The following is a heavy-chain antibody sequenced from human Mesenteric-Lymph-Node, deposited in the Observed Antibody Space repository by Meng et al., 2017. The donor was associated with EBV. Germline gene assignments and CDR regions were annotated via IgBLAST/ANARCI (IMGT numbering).Heavy chain of an antibody. V-gene: IGHV4-34*01. CDR3: ARGYGSGHL. CDR2: INHSGST. D-gene: IGHD3-10*01. CDR1: GGSFSGYY. J-gene: IGHJ4*02. Sequence: QVQLKQWGAGRLKPSETLSRTCAVYGGSFSGYYWSWIRQPPGKGLEWIGEINHSGSTNYNPSLKSRVTISVDTSKNQFSLKLSSVTAADTAVYYCARGYGSGHLWGQGTLVTVSS.